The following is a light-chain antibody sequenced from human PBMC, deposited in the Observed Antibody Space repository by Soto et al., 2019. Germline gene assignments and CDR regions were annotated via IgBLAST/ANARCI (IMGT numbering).Light chain of an antibody. Sequence: QSALTQPASVSGAPGQSITISCTGTSSDVGGYNYVSWYQQHPGKAPKLMIYDVSDRPSGVSNRFSGSKYGNTASLTISGLQAEDEAAYYCSQYTGSSTPCVFGTGTKVTVI. CDR2: DVS. CDR1: SSDVGGYNY. V-gene: IGLV2-14*01. J-gene: IGLJ1*01. CDR3: SQYTGSSTPCV.